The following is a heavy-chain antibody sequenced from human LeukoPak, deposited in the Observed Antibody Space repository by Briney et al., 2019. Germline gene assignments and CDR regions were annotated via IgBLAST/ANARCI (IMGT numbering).Heavy chain of an antibody. CDR1: GGSISSYY. CDR3: ARERVYCSGGSCYSRSY. CDR2: IYYSGST. J-gene: IGHJ4*02. Sequence: SETLSLTCTDAGGSISSYYWSWIRQPPGKGLEWIGYIYYSGSTNYNPSLKSRVTISVDTSKNQFSLKLSSVTAADTAVYYCARERVYCSGGSCYSRSYWGQGTLVTVSS. D-gene: IGHD2-15*01. V-gene: IGHV4-59*01.